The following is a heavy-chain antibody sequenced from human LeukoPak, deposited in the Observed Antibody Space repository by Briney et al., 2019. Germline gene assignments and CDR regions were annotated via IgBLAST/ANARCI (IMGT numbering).Heavy chain of an antibody. CDR1: GFTFSSYS. CDR2: ISSSSTCI. D-gene: IGHD2-2*02. V-gene: IGHV3-21*01. J-gene: IGHJ3*02. CDR3: ARDTHCSSTSCYNAFDI. Sequence: PGGSLRPSCAASGFTFSSYSMNWVRQAPGKGLEWVSSISSSSTCIYYADSLKGRFTISRDNAKNSLSLQMNSLRAEDTAVYYCARDTHCSSTSCYNAFDIWGQGTMVTVSS.